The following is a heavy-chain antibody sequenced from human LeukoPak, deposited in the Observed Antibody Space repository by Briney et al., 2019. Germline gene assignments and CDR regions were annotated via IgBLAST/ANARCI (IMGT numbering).Heavy chain of an antibody. CDR1: GGSFSGYY. CDR3: ASLYYYGSDDAFDI. Sequence: SETLSLTCAVYGGSFSGYYWSWIRQPPGKGLEWIGEINHSGSTNSNPSLKSRVTISVDTSKNQFSLKLSSVTAADTAVYYCASLYYYGSDDAFDIWGQGTMVTVSS. CDR2: INHSGST. J-gene: IGHJ3*02. V-gene: IGHV4-34*01. D-gene: IGHD3-10*01.